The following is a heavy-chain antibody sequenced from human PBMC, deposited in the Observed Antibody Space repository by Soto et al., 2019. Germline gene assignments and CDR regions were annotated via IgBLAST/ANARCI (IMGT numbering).Heavy chain of an antibody. V-gene: IGHV4-30-4*01. J-gene: IGHJ6*02. D-gene: IGHD2-21*02. CDR2: VHYSGSV. CDR1: GGSISFDHYH. CDR3: AREDDGGDRDYYGLDV. Sequence: QVQLQQSGPGLVKPSQTLSLTCTVSGGSISFDHYHWTWIRQPPGKGLEWIGYVHYSGSVLYNPSLPSRVSISVDTSKNPFSLKLSSVTAADTAVYFCAREDDGGDRDYYGLDVWGQGTTVTVSS.